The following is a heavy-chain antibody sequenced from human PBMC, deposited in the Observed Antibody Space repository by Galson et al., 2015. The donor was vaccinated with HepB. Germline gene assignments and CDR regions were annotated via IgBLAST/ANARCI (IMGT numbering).Heavy chain of an antibody. V-gene: IGHV3-48*02. CDR2: ISSSSSTI. Sequence: SLRLSCAASGFTFSSYSMNWVRQAPGKGLEWVSYISSSSSTIYYADSVKGRFTISRDNAKNSLYLQMNSLRDEDTAVYYCARDRPYDYYDSRRSDAFDIWGQGTMVTVSS. D-gene: IGHD3-22*01. CDR1: GFTFSSYS. CDR3: ARDRPYDYYDSRRSDAFDI. J-gene: IGHJ3*02.